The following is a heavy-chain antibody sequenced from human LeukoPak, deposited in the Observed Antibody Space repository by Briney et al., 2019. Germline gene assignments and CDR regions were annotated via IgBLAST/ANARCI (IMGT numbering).Heavy chain of an antibody. CDR3: ARLYTYYYDSSVGAFDI. J-gene: IGHJ3*02. CDR1: GYSFTSYW. CDR2: IYPGDSDT. Sequence: GESLKISCKGSGYSFTSYWIGWVRQMPGKGLEWMGIIYPGDSDTRYSPSFQGQVTISADKSISTAYLQWSSLKASDTTMYYCARLYTYYYDSSVGAFDIWGQGTMVTVSS. V-gene: IGHV5-51*01. D-gene: IGHD3-22*01.